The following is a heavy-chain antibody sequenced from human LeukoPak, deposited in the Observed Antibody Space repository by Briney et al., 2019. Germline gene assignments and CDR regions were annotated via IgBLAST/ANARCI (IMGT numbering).Heavy chain of an antibody. V-gene: IGHV4-39*07. J-gene: IGHJ6*03. Sequence: SETLSLTCTVSGGSINSNSYYWGWIRQPPGKGLEWIGSISYSGNTYYNPSLKSRVTISVDTSKNQFSLKLSSVTAADTAVYYCARGSSWGDHYYYYMDVWGKGTTVTVSS. D-gene: IGHD6-13*01. CDR1: GGSINSNSYY. CDR2: ISYSGNT. CDR3: ARGSSWGDHYYYYMDV.